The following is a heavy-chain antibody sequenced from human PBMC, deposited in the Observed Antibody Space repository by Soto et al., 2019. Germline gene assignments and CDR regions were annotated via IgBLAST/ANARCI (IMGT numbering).Heavy chain of an antibody. V-gene: IGHV4-4*02. CDR3: ARKAWVRFDY. Sequence: SETLSLTCAVSGDSISSSGCWTWVRQPPGKGLGWIGEVFHTGDTYFNPSLRSRVAMSVDKSTNAFSLKVTSVTAADTAIYYCARKAWVRFDYWGQGALVTVSS. CDR1: GDSISSSGC. D-gene: IGHD7-27*01. J-gene: IGHJ4*02. CDR2: VFHTGDT.